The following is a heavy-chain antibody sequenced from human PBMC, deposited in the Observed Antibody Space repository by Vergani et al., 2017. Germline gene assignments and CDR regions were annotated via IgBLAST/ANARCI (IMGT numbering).Heavy chain of an antibody. CDR3: TRDGRNNNYYYGMDV. Sequence: EVQLVETGGGLIQPGGSLRLSCAASGLTVSSNYMSWVRQAPGKGLEWVSVINSGGSTYYADSVKGRFTISRDNSKNTVYLQMNSLRAEDTSVYHCTRDGRNNNYYYGMDVWGQGTTVTVSS. CDR1: GLTVSSNY. J-gene: IGHJ6*02. CDR2: INSGGST. D-gene: IGHD1-26*01. V-gene: IGHV3-53*02.